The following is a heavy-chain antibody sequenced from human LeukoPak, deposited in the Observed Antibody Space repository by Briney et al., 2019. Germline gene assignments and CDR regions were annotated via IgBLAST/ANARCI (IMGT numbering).Heavy chain of an antibody. CDR3: ARDNIVVVPAATHNWFDP. CDR1: GFTFSSYG. CDR2: IWYDGSNK. V-gene: IGHV3-33*01. D-gene: IGHD2-2*01. Sequence: QPGGSLRLSCAASGFTFSSYGTHWVRQAPGKGLEWVAVIWYDGSNKYYADSVKGRFTISRDNSKNTLYLQMNSLRAEDTAVYYCARDNIVVVPAATHNWFDPWGQGTLVTVSS. J-gene: IGHJ5*02.